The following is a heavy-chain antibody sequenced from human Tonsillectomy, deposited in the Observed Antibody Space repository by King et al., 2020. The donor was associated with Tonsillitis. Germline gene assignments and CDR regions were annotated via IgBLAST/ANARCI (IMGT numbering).Heavy chain of an antibody. D-gene: IGHD3-22*01. Sequence: QLVQSGAEVKKPGASVKVSCQASGYTFANYGIHWVRQAPGQRLEWMGWINRDNDNTKYSQRFQGRVTITRDTPASTVYMELSSLRTEDTAVYFCARDSQYYDVWGQGTLVTFSS. CDR1: GYTFANYG. CDR3: ARDSQYYDV. J-gene: IGHJ4*02. V-gene: IGHV1-3*01. CDR2: INRDNDNT.